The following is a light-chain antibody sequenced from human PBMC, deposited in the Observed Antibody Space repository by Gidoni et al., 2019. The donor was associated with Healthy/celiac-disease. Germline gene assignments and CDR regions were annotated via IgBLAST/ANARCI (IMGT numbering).Light chain of an antibody. J-gene: IGKJ4*01. CDR3: QQSYSTPLT. CDR1: QIISSY. V-gene: IGKV1-39*01. Sequence: DIQMTQSPSSLSASVGDRVTITCRASQIISSYLNWYQQKPVKAPKLLIYAASSLQSGVPSRFSGSGSGTDFTLTISSLQPEDFATYYCQQSYSTPLTFGGGTKVEIK. CDR2: AAS.